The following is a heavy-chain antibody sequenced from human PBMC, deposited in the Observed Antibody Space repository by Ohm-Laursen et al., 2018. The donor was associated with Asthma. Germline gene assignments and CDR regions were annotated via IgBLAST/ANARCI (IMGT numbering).Heavy chain of an antibody. CDR2: ISYDGSNK. Sequence: SLRLSCAASGFTFSSYGMHWVRQAPGKGLEWVAVISYDGSNKYYADSVKGRFTISRDNSKNTLYLQMNSLRAEDTAAYYCAKDRYYYDSSGYPNYYGMDVWGQGTTVTVSS. V-gene: IGHV3-30*18. CDR1: GFTFSSYG. CDR3: AKDRYYYDSSGYPNYYGMDV. D-gene: IGHD3-22*01. J-gene: IGHJ6*02.